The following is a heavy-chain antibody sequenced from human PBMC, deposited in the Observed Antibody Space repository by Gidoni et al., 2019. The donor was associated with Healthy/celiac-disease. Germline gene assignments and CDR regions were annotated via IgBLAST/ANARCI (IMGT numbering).Heavy chain of an antibody. CDR3: ARMGAVAGYYYYYGMDV. J-gene: IGHJ6*02. V-gene: IGHV2-70*01. D-gene: IGHD6-19*01. Sequence: QVTLRESGPALVKPTQTLPLTCTFSGFSLSTSGMCVSWIRQPPGKALEWLALIDWDDDKYYSTSLKTRLTISKDTSKNQVVLTMTNMDPVDTATYYCARMGAVAGYYYYYGMDVWGQGTTVTVSS. CDR1: GFSLSTSGMC. CDR2: IDWDDDK.